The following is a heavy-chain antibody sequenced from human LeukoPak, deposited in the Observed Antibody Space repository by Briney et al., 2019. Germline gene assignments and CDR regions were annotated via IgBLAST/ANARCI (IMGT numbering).Heavy chain of an antibody. D-gene: IGHD6-13*01. V-gene: IGHV1-24*01. Sequence: ASVKVSCKVSGYTLNELSMHWVRQAPGKGLEWMGGFDPEDGETIYAQKFQGRVTMTEDTSTDTAYMELSSLRSEDTAVYYCAAGVIAAAGRLPIAYWGQGTLVTVSS. CDR1: GYTLNELS. CDR3: AAGVIAAAGRLPIAY. CDR2: FDPEDGET. J-gene: IGHJ4*02.